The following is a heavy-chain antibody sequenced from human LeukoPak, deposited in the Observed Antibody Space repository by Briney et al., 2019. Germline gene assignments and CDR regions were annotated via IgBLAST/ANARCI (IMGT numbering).Heavy chain of an antibody. V-gene: IGHV3-48*01. J-gene: IGHJ4*02. Sequence: PGGSLRLSCAASGFTFSSYSMNWVRQAPGKGLEWVSYISSSSSTIYYADSVKGRFTISRDNAKNSLYLQMNSLRAEDTAVYYCARDRRRWSTVTTPDFDYWGQGTLVTVSS. CDR1: GFTFSSYS. D-gene: IGHD4-11*01. CDR3: ARDRRRWSTVTTPDFDY. CDR2: ISSSSSTI.